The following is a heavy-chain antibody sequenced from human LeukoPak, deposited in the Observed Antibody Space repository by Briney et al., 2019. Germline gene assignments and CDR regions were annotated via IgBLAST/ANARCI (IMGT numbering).Heavy chain of an antibody. V-gene: IGHV3-23*01. CDR2: ISAATTNA. CDR1: GFTFTSYA. Sequence: GGSLRLSCAASGFTFTSYAMSWVRQAPGKGLEWVSSISAATTNAYYADSVQGRFTISRDYSKNTLYLQMNSLRVEDTAVYYCATTSPRYSITWYYPPDYWGQGTLVTVSS. D-gene: IGHD6-13*01. CDR3: ATTSPRYSITWYYPPDY. J-gene: IGHJ4*02.